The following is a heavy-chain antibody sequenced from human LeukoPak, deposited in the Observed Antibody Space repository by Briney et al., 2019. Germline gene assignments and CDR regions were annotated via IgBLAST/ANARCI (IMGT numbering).Heavy chain of an antibody. V-gene: IGHV3-7*03. CDR1: GFTFSNYR. CDR3: ARHYDILTGTFPYY. Sequence: GGSLRLSCAASGFTFSNYRMSWVRQAPGKGLKWVANIRQDGNEKYYVGSVRGRFTISRDNAKNSLYLQMNSLRAEDTAVYYCARHYDILTGTFPYYWGQGTLVTVSS. D-gene: IGHD3-9*01. CDR2: IRQDGNEK. J-gene: IGHJ4*02.